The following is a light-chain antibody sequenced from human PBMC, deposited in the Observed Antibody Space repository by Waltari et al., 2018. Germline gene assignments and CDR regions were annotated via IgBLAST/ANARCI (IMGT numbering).Light chain of an antibody. CDR1: QSVIYSSHNKNY. Sequence: QSVIYSSHNKNYLARYQNKPGHPPKCLFYWASTRESGVPDRFSASGSGTDFTLTINNLQAEDVAVYYCQQYYRSRTFGQGTKVEIK. J-gene: IGKJ1*01. CDR3: QQYYRSRT. V-gene: IGKV4-1*01. CDR2: WAS.